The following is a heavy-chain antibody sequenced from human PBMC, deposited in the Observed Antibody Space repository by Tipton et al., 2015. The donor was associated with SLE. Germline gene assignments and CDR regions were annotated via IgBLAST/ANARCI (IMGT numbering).Heavy chain of an antibody. D-gene: IGHD4-11*01. V-gene: IGHV4-59*11. Sequence: LRLSCTVSGDSISRHYWSWIRQPPGKGLEWIGYMSYSGSTKYNPSLKTRVSISVDTSRNQLSLKLSSVTAADTAVYYCAREFLNPVTTVHYYFDLWGRGTLVTVSS. J-gene: IGHJ2*01. CDR2: MSYSGST. CDR1: GDSISRHY. CDR3: AREFLNPVTTVHYYFDL.